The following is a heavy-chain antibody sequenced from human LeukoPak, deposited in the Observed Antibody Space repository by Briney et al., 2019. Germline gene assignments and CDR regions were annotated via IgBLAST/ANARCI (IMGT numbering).Heavy chain of an antibody. CDR3: ARGYDFWSGSSSGVFDV. Sequence: GGSLRLSCEVSGFSVGTDYMTWIRQAPGKGLVWVSVVHSGGATFYADSGKGRFTISRDTSKNTVSLEMTNLRAEDTGVYYCARGYDFWSGSSSGVFDVWGQGTMVIVSS. D-gene: IGHD3-3*01. CDR1: GFSVGTDY. CDR2: VHSGGAT. V-gene: IGHV3-53*01. J-gene: IGHJ3*01.